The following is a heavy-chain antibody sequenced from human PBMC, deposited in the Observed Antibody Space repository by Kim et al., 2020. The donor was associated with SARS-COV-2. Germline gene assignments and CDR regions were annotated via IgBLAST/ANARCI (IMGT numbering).Heavy chain of an antibody. CDR2: INTNTGNP. CDR3: AIFPTQGYYDYIWGSYRSDP. D-gene: IGHD3-16*02. V-gene: IGHV7-4-1*02. CDR1: GYTFTSYA. Sequence: ASVKVSCKASGYTFTSYAMNWVRQAPGQGLEWMGWINTNTGNPTYAQGFTGRFVFSLDTSVSTAYLQISSLKAEDTAVYYCAIFPTQGYYDYIWGSYRSDPWGQGTLVTVSS. J-gene: IGHJ5*02.